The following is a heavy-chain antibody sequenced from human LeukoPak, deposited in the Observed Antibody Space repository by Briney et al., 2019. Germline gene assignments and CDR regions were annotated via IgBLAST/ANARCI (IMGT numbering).Heavy chain of an antibody. J-gene: IGHJ4*02. D-gene: IGHD5-12*01. CDR1: GYSISSGYY. V-gene: IGHV4-61*01. CDR3: ARGEPITPFDY. Sequence: SETLSLTCTVSGYSISSGYYWSWIRQPPGKGLEWIGYIYYSGSTNYNPSLKSRVTISVDTSKNQFSLKLSSVTAADTAVYYCARGEPITPFDYWGQGTLVTVSS. CDR2: IYYSGST.